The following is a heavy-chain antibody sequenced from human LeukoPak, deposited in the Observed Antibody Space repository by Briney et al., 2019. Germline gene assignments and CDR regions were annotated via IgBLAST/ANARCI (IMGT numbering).Heavy chain of an antibody. V-gene: IGHV1-2*02. CDR3: AREKYSSGRGGWFDP. CDR1: GYTFTGYY. Sequence: GASVKVSCKASGYTFTGYYMHWVRQAPGQGLEWMGWINPNGGGTNYAQKFQGRVTMTRDTSISTAYMELSRLRSDDTAVYYCAREKYSSGRGGWFDPWGQGTLVTVSS. CDR2: INPNGGGT. J-gene: IGHJ5*02. D-gene: IGHD6-19*01.